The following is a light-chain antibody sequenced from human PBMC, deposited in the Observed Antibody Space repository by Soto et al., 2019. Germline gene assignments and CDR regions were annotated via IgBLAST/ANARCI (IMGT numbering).Light chain of an antibody. CDR3: QQSFSTTWT. CDR2: AAS. V-gene: IGKV1-39*01. CDR1: QTILTY. J-gene: IGKJ1*01. Sequence: DIPMTQSPSSLSASLGVGVTITCRASQTILTYLNWYQQKPGQAPKLLIYAASSLQSGVPSRFSGGGSATDFTLTISSLQPEDFATYYCQQSFSTTWTFGHGTKVDIK.